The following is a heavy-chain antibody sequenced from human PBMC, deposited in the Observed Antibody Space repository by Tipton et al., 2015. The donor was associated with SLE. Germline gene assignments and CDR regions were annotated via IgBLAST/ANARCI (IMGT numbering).Heavy chain of an antibody. CDR2: MYHSGST. CDR1: GGSIGSGGYS. D-gene: IGHD3-3*01. Sequence: TLSLTCAVSGGSIGSGGYSWSWIRQPPGKGLEWIGFMYHSGSTHYNPSLQSRVTISVDRSENQFSLELRSVTAADTAVYYCATRGAFGVVTFFDSWGQGTLVTVSS. CDR3: ATRGAFGVVTFFDS. V-gene: IGHV4-30-2*01. J-gene: IGHJ4*02.